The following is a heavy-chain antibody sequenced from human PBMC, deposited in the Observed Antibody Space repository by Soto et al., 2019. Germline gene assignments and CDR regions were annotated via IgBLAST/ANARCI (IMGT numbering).Heavy chain of an antibody. CDR2: ISGYDGNT. CDR1: GYTFTSYG. V-gene: IGHV1-18*01. J-gene: IGHJ4*02. Sequence: ASVKVSCKASGYTFTSYGISWVRQAPGQGLEWVGWISGYDGNTDYAQKFQGRVTITRDTSASAAYMELSSLSSEDTAVYYCARAVAVAADFDYWGQGTLVTVSS. CDR3: ARAVAVAADFDY. D-gene: IGHD6-19*01.